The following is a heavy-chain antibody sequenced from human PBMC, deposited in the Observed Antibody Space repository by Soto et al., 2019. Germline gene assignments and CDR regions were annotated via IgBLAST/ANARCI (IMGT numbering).Heavy chain of an antibody. CDR1: GASISSGNYY. CDR2: IYHRGTT. Sequence: QVQLQESGPGLVKPSQTLSHTCTVSGASISSGNYYCNWVRQYPGKGLEWDGYIYHRGTTYYNPSLKSRRSISLDTSKNQFSLKVSSVTAADTAVYYCARASFDYLWLYDYWGQGTLVTVSS. V-gene: IGHV4-31*03. J-gene: IGHJ4*02. CDR3: ARASFDYLWLYDY. D-gene: IGHD3-9*01.